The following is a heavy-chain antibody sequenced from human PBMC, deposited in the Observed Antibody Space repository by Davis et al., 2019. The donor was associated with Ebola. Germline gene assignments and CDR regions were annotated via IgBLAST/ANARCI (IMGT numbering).Heavy chain of an antibody. CDR3: ARDKYYYGSENYYTNYFDY. CDR1: GFIFRNYV. V-gene: IGHV3-66*01. CDR2: IYSGGST. J-gene: IGHJ4*02. D-gene: IGHD3-10*01. Sequence: GESLKISCETSGFIFRNYVMSWVRQAPGRGLEWVSVIYSGGSTYYADSVKGRFTISRDNSKNTLYLQMNSLRAEDTAVYYCARDKYYYGSENYYTNYFDYWGQGTLVTVSS.